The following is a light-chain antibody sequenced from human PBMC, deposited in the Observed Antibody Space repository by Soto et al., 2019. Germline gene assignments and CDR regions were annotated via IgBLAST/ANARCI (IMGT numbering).Light chain of an antibody. J-gene: IGKJ1*01. CDR3: QQSYSTPWT. CDR1: QSISSY. Sequence: DIQMTQSPSSLSASVGDRVTITCRASQSISSYLNWYQQKPGKAPKLLIYAASSLQSVVPSRFSGSGSGTDFTLTISSLQPEDFATYYSQQSYSTPWTFGQGTKVEIK. V-gene: IGKV1-39*01. CDR2: AAS.